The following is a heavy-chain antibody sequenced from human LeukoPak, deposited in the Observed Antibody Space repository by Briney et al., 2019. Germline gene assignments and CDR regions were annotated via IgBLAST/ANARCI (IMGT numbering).Heavy chain of an antibody. D-gene: IGHD3-10*01. J-gene: IGHJ4*02. CDR3: ATGGYYGSGSYYLGY. V-gene: IGHV1-24*01. CDR2: FDPEDGEP. CDR1: GYTLTELS. Sequence: ASVKVSCKVSGYTLTELSMQWVRQAPGKGLEWRGGFDPEDGEPIYAQKFQGRVTMTEDTSTDTAYMELSSLRSEDTAVYYCATGGYYGSGSYYLGYWGQGTLVTVSS.